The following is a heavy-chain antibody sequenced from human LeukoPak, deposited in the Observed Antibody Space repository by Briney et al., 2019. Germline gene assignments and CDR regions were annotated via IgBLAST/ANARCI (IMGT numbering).Heavy chain of an antibody. CDR1: GGSISSYY. Sequence: SETLSLTCTVSGGSISSYYWSWIRQPPGKGLEWIGYIYYSGSTNYNPSLKSRVTISVDTSKNQFSLKLSSVTAADTAVYCCARVRRYFDWLLLDYWGQGTLVTVSS. D-gene: IGHD3-9*01. CDR2: IYYSGST. V-gene: IGHV4-59*01. J-gene: IGHJ4*02. CDR3: ARVRRYFDWLLLDY.